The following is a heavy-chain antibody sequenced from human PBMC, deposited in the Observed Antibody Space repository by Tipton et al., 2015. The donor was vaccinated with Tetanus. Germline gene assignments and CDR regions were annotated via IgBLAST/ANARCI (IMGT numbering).Heavy chain of an antibody. CDR2: IYYSGST. CDR3: ARSRFSDYDSSGYFPYYFDY. V-gene: IGHV4-31*03. CDR1: GGSISSGGYY. D-gene: IGHD3-22*01. J-gene: IGHJ4*02. Sequence: TLSLTCTVSGGSISSGGYYWSWIRQHPGKGLEWIGYIYYSGSTYYNPSLKSRVTISVDTSKNQFSLKLSSVTAADTAVYYCARSRFSDYDSSGYFPYYFDYWGQGTLVTVSS.